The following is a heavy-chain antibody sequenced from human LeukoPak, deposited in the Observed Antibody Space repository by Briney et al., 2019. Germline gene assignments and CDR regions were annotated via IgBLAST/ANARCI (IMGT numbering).Heavy chain of an antibody. J-gene: IGHJ4*02. CDR3: ARPYSGFLTYFDF. Sequence: PGGSLRLSCAPSGFTVTTNYMSWVRQAPGKGLEWVSIIYDDDQTHYADSVRGRFTISRDKSENTLYFQMNSLRAEDTAVYYCARPYSGFLTYFDFWGQGTLVTVSS. V-gene: IGHV3-53*01. CDR2: IYDDDQT. CDR1: GFTVTTNY. D-gene: IGHD6-19*01.